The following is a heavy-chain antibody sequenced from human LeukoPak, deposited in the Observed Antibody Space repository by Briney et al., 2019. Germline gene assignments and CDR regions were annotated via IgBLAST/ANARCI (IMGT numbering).Heavy chain of an antibody. V-gene: IGHV7-4-1*02. J-gene: IGHJ4*02. Sequence: ASVRASCKASGYPFSAHFLNWVRQAPGQGLEWMGNIDTTTGSPRYAQDFTGRFVFSLDTSVSTAYLQITSLKADDTAAYYCVRGTPTPGMDYWGQGTQVTVSS. CDR1: GYPFSAHF. CDR3: VRGTPTPGMDY. D-gene: IGHD3-10*01. CDR2: IDTTTGSP.